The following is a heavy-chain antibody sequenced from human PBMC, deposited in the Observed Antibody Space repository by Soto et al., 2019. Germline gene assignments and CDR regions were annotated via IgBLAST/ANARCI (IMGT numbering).Heavy chain of an antibody. CDR1: GFTFSSYS. V-gene: IGHV3-48*02. D-gene: IGHD6-19*01. J-gene: IGHJ4*02. Sequence: GGSLRLSCAASGFTFSSYSMNWVRQAPGKGLEWISYISSSSSTIYYADSVKGRFTISRDNAKNSLSLQMNSLRDEDTAVYYCARDSAYSGWYQGLYYFDYWGQGTLVTVSS. CDR3: ARDSAYSGWYQGLYYFDY. CDR2: ISSSSSTI.